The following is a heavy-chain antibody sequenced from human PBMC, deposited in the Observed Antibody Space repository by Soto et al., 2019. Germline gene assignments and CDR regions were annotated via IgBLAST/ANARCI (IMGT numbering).Heavy chain of an antibody. V-gene: IGHV3-30-3*01. J-gene: IGHJ5*02. CDR1: GFTFSSYA. CDR3: ARDAADNWFDP. Sequence: GGSLRLSCAASGFTFSSYAMHWVRQAPGKGLEWVAVISYDGSNKYYADSVKGRFTISRDNSKNTLYLQMNSLRAEDTAVYYCARDAADNWFDPWGQGTLVTVS. CDR2: ISYDGSNK. D-gene: IGHD2-15*01.